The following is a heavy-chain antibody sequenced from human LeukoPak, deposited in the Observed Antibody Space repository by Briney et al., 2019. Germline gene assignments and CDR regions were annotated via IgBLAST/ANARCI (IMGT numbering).Heavy chain of an antibody. CDR2: ISSSSSYT. CDR1: GFTFDDYG. J-gene: IGHJ4*02. Sequence: GGSLRLSCAASGFTFDDYGMSWVRQAPGKGLEWVSYISSSSSYTNYADSVKGRFTISRDNAKNSLYLQMNSLRAEDTAVYYCAGEGYGSGSYYYWGQGTLVTVSS. CDR3: AGEGYGSGSYYY. V-gene: IGHV3-11*05. D-gene: IGHD3-10*01.